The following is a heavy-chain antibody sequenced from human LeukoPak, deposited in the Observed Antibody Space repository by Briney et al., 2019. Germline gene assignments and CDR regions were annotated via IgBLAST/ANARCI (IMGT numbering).Heavy chain of an antibody. V-gene: IGHV3-13*04. CDR1: GFTFSTYD. J-gene: IGHJ1*01. Sequence: GGSLRLSCAASGFTFSTYDMHWVRQATGKGLEWVSAIGTAGDTYYTGSVKGRFTISRENAKISLYLQMNSLRAEDTAVYYCYGANAEHWGQGTLVTVSS. D-gene: IGHD4-23*01. CDR3: YGANAEH. CDR2: IGTAGDT.